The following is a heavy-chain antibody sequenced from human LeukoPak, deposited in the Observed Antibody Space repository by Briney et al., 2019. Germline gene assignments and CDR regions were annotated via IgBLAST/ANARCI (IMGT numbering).Heavy chain of an antibody. CDR2: ISSSGSTI. D-gene: IGHD5-12*01. CDR3: ARAHSGYDFGY. Sequence: GGSLRLSCAASGFTFSSYEMNWVRQAPGKGLEWVSYISSSGSTIYYADSVKGRFTISRDNAKNSLYLQMNSLRAEDTAVYYCARAHSGYDFGYWGQGTLVTVSS. V-gene: IGHV3-48*03. CDR1: GFTFSSYE. J-gene: IGHJ4*02.